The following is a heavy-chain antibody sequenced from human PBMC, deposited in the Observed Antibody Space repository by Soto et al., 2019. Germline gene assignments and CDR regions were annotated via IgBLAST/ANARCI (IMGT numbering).Heavy chain of an antibody. V-gene: IGHV4-61*01. D-gene: IGHD3-22*01. Sequence: SETLSLTCSVSGGSVRSGSYYWTWIRQPPGKGLEWIGYIYQSGTTNYNASLKSRVTISIDTSKNQFFLKLNSVTAADTAVYYCARDSSGRHDYWGQGTLVTSPQ. CDR3: ARDSSGRHDY. CDR1: GGSVRSGSYY. J-gene: IGHJ4*02. CDR2: IYQSGTT.